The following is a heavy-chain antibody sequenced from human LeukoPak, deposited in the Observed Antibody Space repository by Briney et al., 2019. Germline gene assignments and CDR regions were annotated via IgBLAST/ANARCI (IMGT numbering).Heavy chain of an antibody. V-gene: IGHV3-7*01. CDR1: GFTFSSYW. Sequence: PGGSLRLSCEASGFTFSSYWMSWVRQAPGKGPEWVAHIKENGNEQYYADSVKGRFTISRDNVKQSLCLQMSSLRAEDTAVYYCARGPFWSGYYDDWGQGTLVTVSS. CDR2: IKENGNEQ. D-gene: IGHD3-3*01. CDR3: ARGPFWSGYYDD. J-gene: IGHJ4*02.